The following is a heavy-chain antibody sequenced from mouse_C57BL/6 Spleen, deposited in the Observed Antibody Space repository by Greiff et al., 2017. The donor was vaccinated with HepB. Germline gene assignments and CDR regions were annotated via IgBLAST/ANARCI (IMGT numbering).Heavy chain of an antibody. CDR1: GYTFTDYY. J-gene: IGHJ3*01. V-gene: IGHV1-26*01. CDR2: INPNNGGT. D-gene: IGHD2-4*01. CDR3: ASYDYDGAWFAY. Sequence: EVQLQQSGPELVKPGASVKISCKASGYTFTDYYMNWVKQSHGKSFEWIGDINPNNGGTSYNQKFKGKATLTVDKSSSKAYMELRSLTSEDSAVYYCASYDYDGAWFAYWGQGTLVTVSA.